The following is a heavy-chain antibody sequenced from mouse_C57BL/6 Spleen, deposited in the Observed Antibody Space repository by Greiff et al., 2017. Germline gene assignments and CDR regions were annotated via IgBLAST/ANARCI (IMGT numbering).Heavy chain of an antibody. CDR3: ARRDYGSRGYYFDD. CDR1: GYTFTSYW. J-gene: IGHJ2*01. CDR2: IDPSDSYT. D-gene: IGHD1-1*01. Sequence: LQPGAELVMPGASVKLSCKASGYTFTSYWMHWVKQRPGQGLEWIGEIDPSDSYTNYNQKFKGKSTLTVDKSSSTAYMQRSSLTSEDSAVYYCARRDYGSRGYYFDDWGQGTTLTVSS. V-gene: IGHV1-69*01.